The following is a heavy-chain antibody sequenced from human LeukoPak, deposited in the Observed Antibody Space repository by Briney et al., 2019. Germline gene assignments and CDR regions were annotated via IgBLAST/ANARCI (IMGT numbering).Heavy chain of an antibody. CDR3: AKGERGIDY. V-gene: IGHV3-23*01. D-gene: IGHD7-27*01. CDR2: VNFRGTIS. CDR1: GFTFSNFA. J-gene: IGHJ4*02. Sequence: PGGSLRLSCAASGFTFSNFAMSWVRQAPGKGLEWVSSVNFRGTISYYADSVKGRFTISRDNSKNTLFLQMDSLRAEDAAIYYCAKGERGIDYWGQGTLVTVSS.